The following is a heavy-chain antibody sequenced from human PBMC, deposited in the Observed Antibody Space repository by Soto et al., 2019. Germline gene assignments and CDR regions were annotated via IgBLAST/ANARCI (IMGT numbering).Heavy chain of an antibody. Sequence: QVHLVQSVAEVKKPGSSVKVSCKASGGTFSSYAISSVRQTPGQGLEWMGGIMPVFGTTNNAQKFPGRVTLTADESTSTAYMELSSLRSEDTAVYYCARETLTDDAFDIWGQGTMVTVSS. V-gene: IGHV1-69*01. CDR1: GGTFSSYA. CDR3: ARETLTDDAFDI. J-gene: IGHJ3*02. D-gene: IGHD4-4*01. CDR2: IMPVFGTT.